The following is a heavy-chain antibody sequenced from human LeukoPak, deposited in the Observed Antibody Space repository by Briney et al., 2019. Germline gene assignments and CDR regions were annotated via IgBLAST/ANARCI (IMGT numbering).Heavy chain of an antibody. CDR1: GFTFSSYG. J-gene: IGHJ6*04. Sequence: GGSLRLSCAASGFTFSSYGVHWVRQAPGKGLEWVAVISYDGSNKYYADSVKGRFTISRDNSKNTLYLQMNSLRAEDTAVHYCARSDSGYDSDYYYGMDVWGKGTTVTVSS. V-gene: IGHV3-30*03. D-gene: IGHD5-12*01. CDR3: ARSDSGYDSDYYYGMDV. CDR2: ISYDGSNK.